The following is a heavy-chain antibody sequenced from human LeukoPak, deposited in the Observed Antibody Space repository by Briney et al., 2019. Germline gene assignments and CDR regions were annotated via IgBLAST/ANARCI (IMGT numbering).Heavy chain of an antibody. CDR1: GGSISSSSYS. D-gene: IGHD3-9*01. Sequence: SETLSLTCTVSGGSISSSSYSWGWIRQPPGKGLEWIGSIYYSGSTYYNPSLKSRVTISVDTSKNQFSLKLSSVTAADTAVYYCARESRIRDILTGYYSLPDYWGQGTLVTVSS. V-gene: IGHV4-39*02. CDR2: IYYSGST. CDR3: ARESRIRDILTGYYSLPDY. J-gene: IGHJ4*02.